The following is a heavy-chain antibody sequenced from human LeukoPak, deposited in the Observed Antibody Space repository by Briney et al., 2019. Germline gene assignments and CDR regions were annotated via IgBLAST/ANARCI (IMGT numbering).Heavy chain of an antibody. J-gene: IGHJ4*02. Sequence: SETLSLTCTVSGGSIDSSFYYWGWIRQPPGKGLEWIGSLYHDGRTFYNPSLESRLTISVDMSKNQFSLKLTSVTAADTAVYYCARDRGTTSSAGYYFDTWGQGALVTVSS. CDR1: GGSIDSSFYY. CDR3: ARDRGTTSSAGYYFDT. V-gene: IGHV4-39*02. D-gene: IGHD6-6*01. CDR2: LYHDGRT.